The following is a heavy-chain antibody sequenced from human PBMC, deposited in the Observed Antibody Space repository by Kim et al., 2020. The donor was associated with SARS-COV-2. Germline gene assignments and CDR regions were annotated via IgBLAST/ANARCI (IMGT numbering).Heavy chain of an antibody. V-gene: IGHV3-30*01. CDR3: AREIVSYYGMDV. D-gene: IGHD1-26*01. Sequence: KYYAAAVKGRFTISRDNSKATLYLQMNSLRAEDTAVYYCAREIVSYYGMDVWGQGTTVTVSS. J-gene: IGHJ6*02. CDR2: K.